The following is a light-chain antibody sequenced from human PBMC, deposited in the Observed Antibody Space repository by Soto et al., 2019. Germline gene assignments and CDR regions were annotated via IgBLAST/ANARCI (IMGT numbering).Light chain of an antibody. CDR3: QQYNDNSPT. J-gene: IGKJ1*01. V-gene: IGKV1-5*01. CDR2: DAS. Sequence: DIQMTQSPSTLCASVGERVTVTCRASQTISTWLAWYQQKPGKAPKLLIYDASSLQSGVPSRFSGSGSGTEFTLTISSLQPDDLATYYCQQYNDNSPTFGQGTKVDI. CDR1: QTISTW.